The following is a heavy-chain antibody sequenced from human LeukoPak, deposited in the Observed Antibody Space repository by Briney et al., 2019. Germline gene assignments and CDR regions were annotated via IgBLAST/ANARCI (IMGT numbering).Heavy chain of an antibody. CDR3: VKTYIYYYDSSGYHPFDY. D-gene: IGHD3-22*01. J-gene: IGHJ4*02. Sequence: GASVKVSCKASGYTFTGYYIHWVRQAPGQGLEWMGWINPNSGGRHYAQKFQGRVTLTRDTSINTAYMELSRLRSDDTAVYYCVKTYIYYYDSSGYHPFDYWGQGTLVTVSS. CDR2: INPNSGGR. V-gene: IGHV1-2*02. CDR1: GYTFTGYY.